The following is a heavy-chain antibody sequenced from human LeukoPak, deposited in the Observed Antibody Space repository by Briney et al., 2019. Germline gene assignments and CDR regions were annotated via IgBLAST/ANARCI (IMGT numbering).Heavy chain of an antibody. CDR2: IKQDGSAK. CDR1: GFTFSSYW. V-gene: IGHV3-7*01. D-gene: IGHD1-26*01. Sequence: GGSLRLSCEVSGFTFSSYWMSWVRQAPGKGLEWVANIKQDGSAKYFVDSVKGRFTISRDNAKNSLYLQMNNLRAEDTAVYYCARDKIVGATHFDHWGQGTQVTVSS. CDR3: ARDKIVGATHFDH. J-gene: IGHJ4*02.